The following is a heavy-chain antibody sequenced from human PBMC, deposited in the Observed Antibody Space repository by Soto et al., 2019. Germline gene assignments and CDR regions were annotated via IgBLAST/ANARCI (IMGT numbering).Heavy chain of an antibody. CDR3: ARGFYYYDSGGSILPYFDY. CDR2: IYYSGST. D-gene: IGHD3-22*01. CDR1: GGSISSYY. V-gene: IGHV4-59*01. J-gene: IGHJ4*02. Sequence: SETLSLTCTVSGGSISSYYWSWIRQPPGKGLEWIGYIYYSGSTNYNPSLKSRVTISVDTSKNQFSLKLSSVTAGDTAVYYCARGFYYYDSGGSILPYFDYWGRGTLVTVSS.